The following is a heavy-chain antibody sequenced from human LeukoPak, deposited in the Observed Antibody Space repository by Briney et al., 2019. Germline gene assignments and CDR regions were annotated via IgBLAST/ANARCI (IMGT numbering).Heavy chain of an antibody. D-gene: IGHD3-16*01. CDR3: ARETSQKGAHYMDV. CDR1: GYTFTGYY. V-gene: IGHV1-2*02. J-gene: IGHJ6*03. Sequence: GASVKVSCKASGYTFTGYYMHWVRQAPGQGLEWMGWITPNSGGTNYAQKFQGRDTMTRDTAISTAYMELSRLRSDDTAVYYCARETSQKGAHYMDVWGKGTTVTISS. CDR2: ITPNSGGT.